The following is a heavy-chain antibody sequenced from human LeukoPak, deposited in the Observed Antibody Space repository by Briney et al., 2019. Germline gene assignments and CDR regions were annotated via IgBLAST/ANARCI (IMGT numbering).Heavy chain of an antibody. CDR1: GFTFRNYA. CDR2: ISTNGSRT. Sequence: GGSLRLSCAGSGFTFRNYAMHWVRQAPVTGLQYVSAISTNGSRTFYANSVKGRFTISRDNAKDTVYLQMDSLRADDTAVYYCVRDSFYTGYDRGFGYWGQGALVTVSS. D-gene: IGHD5-12*01. CDR3: VRDSFYTGYDRGFGY. J-gene: IGHJ4*02. V-gene: IGHV3-64*01.